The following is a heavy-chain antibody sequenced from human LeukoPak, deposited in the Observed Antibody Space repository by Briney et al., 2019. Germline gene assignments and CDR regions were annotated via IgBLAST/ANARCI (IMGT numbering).Heavy chain of an antibody. Sequence: PSETLSLTCTVSGYSISSGYYWGWIRQPPGKGLEWIGTIYHSGSTYYNPSLKSRVTISVDTSKNQFSLKLSSVTAADTAVYYCAREGDSSSVEWFDPWGQGTLVTVSS. CDR2: IYHSGST. J-gene: IGHJ5*02. D-gene: IGHD6-13*01. V-gene: IGHV4-38-2*02. CDR1: GYSISSGYY. CDR3: AREGDSSSVEWFDP.